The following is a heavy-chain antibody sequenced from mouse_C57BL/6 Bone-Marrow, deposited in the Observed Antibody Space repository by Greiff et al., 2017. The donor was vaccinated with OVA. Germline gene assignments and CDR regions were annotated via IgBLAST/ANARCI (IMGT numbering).Heavy chain of an antibody. CDR2: IRNKANGYTT. Sequence: EVQGVESGGGLVQPGGCLSLSCAASGFTFTDYYMSWVRQPPGKALEWLGFIRNKANGYTTEYSASVKGRFTISRDNSQSILYLQMNALRAEDSATYYCARYGPAWFAYWGQGTLVTVSA. CDR3: ARYGPAWFAY. V-gene: IGHV7-3*01. J-gene: IGHJ3*01. CDR1: GFTFTDYY.